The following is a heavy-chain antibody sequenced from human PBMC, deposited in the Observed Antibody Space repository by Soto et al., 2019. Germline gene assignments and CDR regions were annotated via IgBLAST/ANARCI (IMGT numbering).Heavy chain of an antibody. CDR2: IYYSGST. Sequence: SETLSLTCTVSGGSISSYYWSWIRQPPGKGLEWIGYIYYSGSTNYNPSLKSRVTISVDTSKNQFSLKLSSVTAADTAVYYCARFPYPAAATPYYYYYMDVWGKGTTVTVSS. J-gene: IGHJ6*03. CDR3: ARFPYPAAATPYYYYYMDV. V-gene: IGHV4-59*08. D-gene: IGHD2-15*01. CDR1: GGSISSYY.